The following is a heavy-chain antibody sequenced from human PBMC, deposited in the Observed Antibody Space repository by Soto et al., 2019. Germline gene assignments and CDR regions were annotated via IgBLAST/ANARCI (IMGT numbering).Heavy chain of an antibody. CDR3: ARGRATVTSIDY. CDR1: GGSISNSYY. CDR2: IYYSGST. Sequence: SETLSLTCTVSGGSISNSYYWGWIRQPPGKGLEWIGSIYYSGSTYYNPSLKSRVTISVDTSKNQFSLKLSSVTAADTAVYYCARGRATVTSIDYWGQGTLVTVSS. D-gene: IGHD4-17*01. J-gene: IGHJ4*02. V-gene: IGHV4-39*01.